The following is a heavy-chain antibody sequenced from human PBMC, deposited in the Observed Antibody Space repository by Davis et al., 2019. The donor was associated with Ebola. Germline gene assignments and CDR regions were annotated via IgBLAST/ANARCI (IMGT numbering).Heavy chain of an antibody. D-gene: IGHD3-22*01. V-gene: IGHV4-59*01. J-gene: IGHJ4*02. Sequence: MPGGSLRLSCTVFGASISSYYWSWIRQPPGKGLEWIGYIYYSGTTDYNPSLKSRVTISRDTSKNQVSLTLNSVTAADTAVYFCSRGTSSGFYGGRHDFWGLGTLVTVSS. CDR3: SRGTSSGFYGGRHDF. CDR2: IYYSGTT. CDR1: GASISSYY.